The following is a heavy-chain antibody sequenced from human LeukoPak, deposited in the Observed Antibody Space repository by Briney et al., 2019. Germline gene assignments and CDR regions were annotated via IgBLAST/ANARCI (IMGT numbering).Heavy chain of an antibody. D-gene: IGHD6-13*01. CDR3: ARDMTGYSSSWYLYDY. CDR1: GYTFTSYY. J-gene: IGHJ4*02. V-gene: IGHV1-46*01. Sequence: ASVKVSCKASGYTFTSYYMHWVRQAPGQVLEWMGIINPSGGSTSYAQKFQGRVTMTRDTSTSTVYMELSSLRSEDTAVYYCARDMTGYSSSWYLYDYWGQGTLVTVSS. CDR2: INPSGGST.